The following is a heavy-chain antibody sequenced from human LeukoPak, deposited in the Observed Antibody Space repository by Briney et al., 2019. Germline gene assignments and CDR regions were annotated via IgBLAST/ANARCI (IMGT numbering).Heavy chain of an antibody. Sequence: GGSLRLSCAASGFTFSDYHMSWIRQAPGKGLERVSYISSSSDYTNYADSVKGRFTISRDNAKKSLYLQMDSLRAEDTAVYYCARVEHRGNWYFDDWGQGTLVTVSS. CDR3: ARVEHRGNWYFDD. D-gene: IGHD1/OR15-1a*01. J-gene: IGHJ4*02. CDR1: GFTFSDYH. V-gene: IGHV3-11*05. CDR2: ISSSSDYT.